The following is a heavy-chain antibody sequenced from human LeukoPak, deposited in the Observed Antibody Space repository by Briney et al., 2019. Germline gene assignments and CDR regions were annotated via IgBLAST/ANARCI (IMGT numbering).Heavy chain of an antibody. CDR2: INPSGGST. CDR3: ARDNSVEDTAWWFDP. Sequence: ASVKVSCKASGGTFSSYAISWVRQAPGQGLERMGIINPSGGSTSYAQKFQGRVTMTRDMPTSTDYMELSSLRSEDTAVYYCARDNSVEDTAWWFDPWGQGTLVTVSS. D-gene: IGHD4-23*01. CDR1: GGTFSSYA. V-gene: IGHV1-46*01. J-gene: IGHJ5*02.